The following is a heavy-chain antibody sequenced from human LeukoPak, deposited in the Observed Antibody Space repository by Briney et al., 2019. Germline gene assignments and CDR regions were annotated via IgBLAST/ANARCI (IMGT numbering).Heavy chain of an antibody. CDR3: AKGIARMVRGVDY. CDR2: ISGSGGST. D-gene: IGHD3-10*01. V-gene: IGHV3-23*01. CDR1: GFTFSSYG. Sequence: PGGSLRLSCAASGFTFSSYGMSWVRQAPGKGLEWVSAISGSGGSTYYADSVKGRFTISRDNSKNTLDLQMNSLRAEDTAVYYCAKGIARMVRGVDYWGQGTLVTVSS. J-gene: IGHJ4*02.